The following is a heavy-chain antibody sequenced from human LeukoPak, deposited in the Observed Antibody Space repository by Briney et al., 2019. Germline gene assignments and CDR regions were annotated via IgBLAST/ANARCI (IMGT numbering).Heavy chain of an antibody. V-gene: IGHV4-34*01. CDR3: ARGYTSSRLDY. Sequence: SETLSLTCAVYGGSFSGYYWSWIRQPPGKGLEWIGEINHSGSTNYNPSLKSRVTISVDTSKNQFSLKLSSVTAADTAVYYCARGYTSSRLDYWGQGTLVTVSS. CDR2: INHSGST. D-gene: IGHD6-13*01. J-gene: IGHJ4*02. CDR1: GGSFSGYY.